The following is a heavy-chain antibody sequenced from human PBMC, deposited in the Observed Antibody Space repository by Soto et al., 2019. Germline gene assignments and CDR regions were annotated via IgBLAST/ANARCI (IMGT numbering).Heavy chain of an antibody. Sequence: QVQLVQSGAAVKKPGASVKVSCKASGYTFTSYGISWVRQAPGQGHEWMGWISAYNGNTNYAQKLQGRVTMTTDTATSTAYMELGSLRTDDTAVYYCARTNEYRGRYYSDYWGQRALVTVSS. CDR3: ARTNEYRGRYYSDY. V-gene: IGHV1-18*01. J-gene: IGHJ4*02. CDR1: GYTFTSYG. CDR2: ISAYNGNT. D-gene: IGHD1-26*01.